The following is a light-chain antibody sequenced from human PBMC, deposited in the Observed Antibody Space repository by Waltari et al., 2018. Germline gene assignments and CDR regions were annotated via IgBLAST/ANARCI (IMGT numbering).Light chain of an antibody. CDR3: QVWDSSSEHYV. CDR2: NYN. CDR1: GIGSKR. J-gene: IGLJ1*01. Sequence: SYVLTQSPSMSAAPGKTARITCGGDGIGSKRVHWYQQKTGQAPVLGVHNYNDRPSGIPERLPGSNSGNTATLTISRVEAGDEADYYCQVWDSSSEHYVFGTGTRVTVL. V-gene: IGLV3-21*03.